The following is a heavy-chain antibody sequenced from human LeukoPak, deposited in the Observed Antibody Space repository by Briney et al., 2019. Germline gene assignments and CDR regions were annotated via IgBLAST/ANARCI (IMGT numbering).Heavy chain of an antibody. CDR2: IYYSGST. V-gene: IGHV4-59*01. J-gene: IGHJ5*02. D-gene: IGHD3-16*01. CDR1: GGSISSYY. Sequence: PSETLSLTCTVSGGSISSYYWSWIRQPPGKGLEWIGYIYYSGSTNYNPSLKSRVTISVDTSKNQFSLKLSSVTAADTAVYYCARASFWESPINWFAPWGQGTLVTVSS. CDR3: ARASFWESPINWFAP.